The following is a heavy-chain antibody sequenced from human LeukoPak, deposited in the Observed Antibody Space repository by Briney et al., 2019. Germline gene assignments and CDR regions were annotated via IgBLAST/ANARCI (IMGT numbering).Heavy chain of an antibody. V-gene: IGHV4-30-2*01. Sequence: KPSQTLSLTCAVSGGSISSGGYSWSWIRQPPGKGLEWIGYIYHSGSTYYNPSLKSRVTISVDRSKNQFSLKLSSVTAADTAVYYCARSAPPERRIRSSSWYYFDYWGQGTLVTVSS. J-gene: IGHJ4*02. D-gene: IGHD6-13*01. CDR2: IYHSGST. CDR3: ARSAPPERRIRSSSWYYFDY. CDR1: GGSISSGGYS.